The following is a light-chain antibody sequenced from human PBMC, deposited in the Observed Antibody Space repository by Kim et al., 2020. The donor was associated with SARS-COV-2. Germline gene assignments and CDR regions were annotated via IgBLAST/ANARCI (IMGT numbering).Light chain of an antibody. CDR3: SSYTGSKNYV. J-gene: IGLJ1*01. CDR2: EVS. CDR1: SSDVGGYNY. V-gene: IGLV2-8*01. Sequence: QSALTQPPSASGSPGQSVTISCTGTSSDVGGYNYVSWYQQHPGKAPKLMIYEVSKRPSGVPDRFSGSKSGNTASLTVSGLQAEDEADYYCSSYTGSKNYVFGTETKITVL.